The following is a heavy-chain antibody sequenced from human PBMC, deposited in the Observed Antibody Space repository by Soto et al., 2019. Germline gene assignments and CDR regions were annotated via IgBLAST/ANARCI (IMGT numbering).Heavy chain of an antibody. CDR3: ARVGNYYDSPGAFDI. V-gene: IGHV1-69*13. J-gene: IGHJ3*02. Sequence: GASVKVSCKASGGTFSSYAISWVRQAPGQGLEWMGGIIPIFGTANYAQKFQGRVTITADESTSTAYMELSSLRSEDTAVYYCARVGNYYDSPGAFDIWGQGTMVTVSS. D-gene: IGHD3-22*01. CDR2: IIPIFGTA. CDR1: GGTFSSYA.